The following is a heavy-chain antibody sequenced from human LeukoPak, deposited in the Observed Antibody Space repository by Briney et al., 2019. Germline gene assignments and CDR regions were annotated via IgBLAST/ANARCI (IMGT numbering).Heavy chain of an antibody. CDR2: FCLGRDT. J-gene: IGHJ4*02. D-gene: IGHD1-14*01. CDR1: GDSVTNDFF. V-gene: IGHV4-38-2*02. Sequence: TSETLSLTCTVSGDSVTNDFFWGWVRQPPGEELEWIGSFCLGRDTYYRPSLKSRVTISVDTSKNQFSLNLNTVTAADTAVYYCARWASISREPGGFFDHWGQGTLATVSS. CDR3: ARWASISREPGGFFDH.